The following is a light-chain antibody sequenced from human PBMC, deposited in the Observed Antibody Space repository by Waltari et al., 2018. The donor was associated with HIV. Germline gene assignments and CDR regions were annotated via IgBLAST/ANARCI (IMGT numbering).Light chain of an antibody. Sequence: QLVLTQSPSASASLGASVKLTCTLSSAHSTDAIAWHQQQPDQGPHYLMNLNSDGSHRKGDGIPDRFSGSASGAERYLTISNVQSEDEGIYYCQTWGAGTVVFGGGTKLSVL. V-gene: IGLV4-69*01. CDR3: QTWGAGTVV. CDR1: SAHSTDA. J-gene: IGLJ2*01. CDR2: LNSDGSH.